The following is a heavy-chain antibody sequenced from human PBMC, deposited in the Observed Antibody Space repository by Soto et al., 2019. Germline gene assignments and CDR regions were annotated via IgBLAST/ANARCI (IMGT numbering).Heavy chain of an antibody. V-gene: IGHV4-39*01. CDR1: GGSISSSSYY. J-gene: IGHJ6*03. Sequence: SETLSLTCTVSGGSISSSSYYWGWIRQPPGKGLEWIGSIYYSGSTYYNPSLKSRVTISVDTSKNQFSLKLSSVTAADTAVYYCARHDCSSTSCPLYYYYYYMDVWGKGTTVTVSS. D-gene: IGHD2-2*01. CDR3: ARHDCSSTSCPLYYYYYYMDV. CDR2: IYYSGST.